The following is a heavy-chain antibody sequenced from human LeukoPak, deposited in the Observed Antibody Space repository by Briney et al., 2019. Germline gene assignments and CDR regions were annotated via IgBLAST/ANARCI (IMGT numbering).Heavy chain of an antibody. D-gene: IGHD3-22*01. CDR3: ASYSYDTSSYYHAFGY. V-gene: IGHV4-59*01. J-gene: IGHJ4*02. CDR2: VSFSGIT. CDR1: GVSISSYY. Sequence: SETLSLTCTVTGVSISSYYWSWIRQPPGRGLEWIGYVSFSGITDLNPSLKSRVTMSRDTSKNQFSLRLLSVTAADTAVYFCASYSYDTSSYYHAFGYWGQGLLVTVSS.